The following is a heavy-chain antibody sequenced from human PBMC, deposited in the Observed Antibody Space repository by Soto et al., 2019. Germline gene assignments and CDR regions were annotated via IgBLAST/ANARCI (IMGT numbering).Heavy chain of an antibody. J-gene: IGHJ6*02. V-gene: IGHV4-34*01. D-gene: IGHD2-2*01. Sequence: SETLSLTCAVYGGSFSGYYWRWIRQPPGKGLEWIGEINHSGSTNCNPYLKSRVTISVDTSKNQFSLKLSSVTAADTAVYYCARRPFSSYYGMDVWGQGTTVTVSS. CDR2: INHSGST. CDR1: GGSFSGYY. CDR3: ARRPFSSYYGMDV.